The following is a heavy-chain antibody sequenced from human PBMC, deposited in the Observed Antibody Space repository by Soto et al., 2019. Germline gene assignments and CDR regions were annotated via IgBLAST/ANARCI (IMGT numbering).Heavy chain of an antibody. CDR2: IYYSGST. CDR3: ARGVIH. Sequence: PSETLCLTCSGSGGSISRGGYYWSWIRQHPGKGLEWIGYIYYSGSTYYNPSLKSRVTISVDTSKNQFSLKLSFVTAADTAVYYCARGVIHWGQGTLVTVSS. V-gene: IGHV4-31*03. D-gene: IGHD2-21*01. J-gene: IGHJ4*02. CDR1: GGSISRGGYY.